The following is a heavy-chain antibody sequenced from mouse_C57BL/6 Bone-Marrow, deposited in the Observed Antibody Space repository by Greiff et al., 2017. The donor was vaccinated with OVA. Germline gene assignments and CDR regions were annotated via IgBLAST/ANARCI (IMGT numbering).Heavy chain of an antibody. CDR1: GFTFSDYG. CDR3: ASPGAGFAY. V-gene: IGHV5-17*01. CDR2: ISSGSSTI. Sequence: EVMLVESGGGLVKPGGSLKLSCAASGFTFSDYGMHWVRQAPEKGLEWVAYISSGSSTIYYADTVKGRFTISRDNAKNTLFLQMASLGSEDTAMYYCASPGAGFAYWGQGTLVTVSA. J-gene: IGHJ3*01.